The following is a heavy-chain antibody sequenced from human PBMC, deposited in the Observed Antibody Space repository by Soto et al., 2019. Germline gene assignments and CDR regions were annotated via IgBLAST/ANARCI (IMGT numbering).Heavy chain of an antibody. CDR1: SGSMSSSLNH. Sequence: PSETLSLACIVSSGSMSSSLNHWGWIRQPPGKGLEWIGNINYSGSTYYNPSLQSRLTISVDTSNNQFSLTLSSVTAADTAVYYCSRDQRHLRHGYSDYWGQRTLVTGSS. J-gene: IGHJ4*02. CDR3: SRDQRHLRHGYSDY. D-gene: IGHD5-12*01. V-gene: IGHV4-39*02. CDR2: INYSGST.